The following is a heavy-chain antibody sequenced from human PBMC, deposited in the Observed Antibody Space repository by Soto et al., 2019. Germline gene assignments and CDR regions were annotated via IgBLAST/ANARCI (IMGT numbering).Heavy chain of an antibody. CDR1: GGSISSSSYY. J-gene: IGHJ4*02. Sequence: SETLSLTCTVSGGSISSSSYYWGWIRQPPGKGLEWIGSIYYSGSTYYNPSLKSRVTISVDTSKNQFSLKLSSVTAADTAVYYCARHDSVGGQYYFDYWGQGTLVTVSS. CDR2: IYYSGST. CDR3: ARHDSVGGQYYFDY. D-gene: IGHD2-15*01. V-gene: IGHV4-39*01.